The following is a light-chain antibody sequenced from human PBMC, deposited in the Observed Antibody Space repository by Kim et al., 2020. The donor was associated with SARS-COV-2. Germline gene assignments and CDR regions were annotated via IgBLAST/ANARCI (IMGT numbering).Light chain of an antibody. J-gene: IGLJ3*02. V-gene: IGLV4-69*01. CDR2: FNSDGSH. CDR3: QTWGTGIQV. CDR1: SGHSSYA. Sequence: QLVLTQSPSASASLGASVKLTCTLSSGHSSYAVAWHQQQPEKGPRYLMKFNSDGSHNRGDGIPDRFSGSISGAERYLIISSLQSEDEADYYCQTWGTGIQVFGGGTQLTVL.